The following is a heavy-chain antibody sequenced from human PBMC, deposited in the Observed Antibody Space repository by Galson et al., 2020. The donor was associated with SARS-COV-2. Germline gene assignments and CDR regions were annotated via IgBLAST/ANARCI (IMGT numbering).Heavy chain of an antibody. J-gene: IGHJ6*02. V-gene: IGHV3-30*18. CDR1: GFTFSRYG. CDR2: ISHDASDK. Sequence: TGGSLRLSCAASGFTFSRYGMHWVRQAPGKGLEWVALISHDASDKYYADSVKGRFPISRDNSKNTLYLQMNSLRAEDTAVYYCAKEEQWLGGSNGDDYYYYGMDVWGQGTTVTVSS. D-gene: IGHD6-19*01. CDR3: AKEEQWLGGSNGDDYYYYGMDV.